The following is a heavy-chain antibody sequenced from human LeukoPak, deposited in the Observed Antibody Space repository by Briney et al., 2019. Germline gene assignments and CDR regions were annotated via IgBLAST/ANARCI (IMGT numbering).Heavy chain of an antibody. CDR3: ARGRRNTAMVLRYYYYGMDV. J-gene: IGHJ6*02. CDR2: INHSGST. D-gene: IGHD5-18*01. CDR1: GGSFSGYY. Sequence: SETLSLTCAVYGGSFSGYYWSWIRQPPGKGLEWIGEINHSGSTNYDPSLKSRVTISVDTSKNQFSLKLSSVTAADTAVYYCARGRRNTAMVLRYYYYGMDVWGQGTTVTVSS. V-gene: IGHV4-34*01.